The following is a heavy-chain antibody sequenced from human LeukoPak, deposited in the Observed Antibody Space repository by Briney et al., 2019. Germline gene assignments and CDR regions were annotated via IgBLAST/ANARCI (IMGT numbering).Heavy chain of an antibody. J-gene: IGHJ3*02. CDR2: ISSTSSYI. D-gene: IGHD2-2*01. V-gene: IGHV3-21*01. Sequence: GGSLRLSCAASGFTFSSYTMNWVRQAPGKGLEWVSSISSTSSYIYYADSVKGRFTISRDNAKNSLYLQMNSLRAEDTAVYYCARIYPGDIVVVPAAMAHLGAFDIWGQGTMVTVSS. CDR1: GFTFSSYT. CDR3: ARIYPGDIVVVPAAMAHLGAFDI.